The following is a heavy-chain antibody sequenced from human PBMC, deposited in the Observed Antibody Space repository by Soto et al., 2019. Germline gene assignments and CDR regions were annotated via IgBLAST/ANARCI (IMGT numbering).Heavy chain of an antibody. D-gene: IGHD3-3*01. CDR3: ARERSGYYFDI. J-gene: IGHJ3*02. CDR2: IYSSGST. CDR1: GFTVSSNY. Sequence: GGSLRLSCAASGFTVSSNYMSWVRQAPGKGLEWVSVIYSSGSTYYADSVKGRFTISRDNSKNTLYLQMNSLRAEDTAVYYCARERSGYYFDIWGQGTMVTVSS. V-gene: IGHV3-53*01.